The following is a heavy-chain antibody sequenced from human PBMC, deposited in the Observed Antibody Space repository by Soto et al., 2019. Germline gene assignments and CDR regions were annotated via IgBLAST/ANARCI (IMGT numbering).Heavy chain of an antibody. CDR3: ARGEVAPWNNWFDP. CDR1: GGSISSYY. V-gene: IGHV4-59*01. D-gene: IGHD1-1*01. Sequence: PSETLSLTFTVSGGSISSYYWSWIRQPPGKGLEWIGYIYYSGSTNYNPSLKSRVTISVDTSKNQFSLKLSSVTAADTAVYYCARGEVAPWNNWFDPWGQGTLVTVSS. J-gene: IGHJ5*02. CDR2: IYYSGST.